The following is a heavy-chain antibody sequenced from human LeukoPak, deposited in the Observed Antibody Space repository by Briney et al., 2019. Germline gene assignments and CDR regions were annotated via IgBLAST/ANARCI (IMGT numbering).Heavy chain of an antibody. CDR1: GYTFTSYG. Sequence: GASVKVSCKASGYTFTSYGISWVRQAPGQGLEWMGWISAYNGNTNYAQKLQGRVTMTTDTSTSTAYMELRSLRSDDTAVYYCARVPSITMVRGGHFDPWGQGTLVTVSS. CDR2: ISAYNGNT. V-gene: IGHV1-18*01. D-gene: IGHD3-10*01. J-gene: IGHJ5*02. CDR3: ARVPSITMVRGGHFDP.